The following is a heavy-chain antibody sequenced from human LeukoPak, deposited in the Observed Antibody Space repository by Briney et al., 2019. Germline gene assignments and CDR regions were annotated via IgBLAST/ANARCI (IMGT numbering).Heavy chain of an antibody. J-gene: IGHJ3*02. D-gene: IGHD1-26*01. Sequence: SGTLSLTCTVSGGSIRSYYWSWIRQPPGKGLEWIGYIYYSGSSNYNPSLKSRVTISVDTSKNQFSLKLSSVTAADTAVYYCARRSGTYHAFDIWGQGTMVTVSS. CDR3: ARRSGTYHAFDI. V-gene: IGHV4-59*08. CDR1: GGSIRSYY. CDR2: IYYSGSS.